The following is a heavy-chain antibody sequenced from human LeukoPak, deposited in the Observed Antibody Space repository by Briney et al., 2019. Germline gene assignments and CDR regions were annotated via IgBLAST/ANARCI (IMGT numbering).Heavy chain of an antibody. CDR1: GYTFTGYY. D-gene: IGHD6-13*01. CDR3: AREYSSSWYNWFDP. Sequence: ATVKVSCKASGYTFTGYYMHWVRQAPGQGLEWMGWINPNSGGTNYAQKFQGRVTMTRDTSISTASMELSRLRSDDTAVYYCAREYSSSWYNWFDPWGQGTLVTVSS. CDR2: INPNSGGT. J-gene: IGHJ5*02. V-gene: IGHV1-2*02.